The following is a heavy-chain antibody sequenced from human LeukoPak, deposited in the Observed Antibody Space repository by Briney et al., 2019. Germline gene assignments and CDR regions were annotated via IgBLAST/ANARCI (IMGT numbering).Heavy chain of an antibody. D-gene: IGHD2-21*01. CDR3: ARLIHCGGDCYRNFDY. V-gene: IGHV5-51*01. CDR1: GYSFTSYW. Sequence: GESLKISCQGSGYSFTSYWIGWVRQLPGKGLEWMGIIYPGDSDTRYSPSFQGQVTISADKSISTASLQWSSLKASDTAMYYCARLIHCGGDCYRNFDYWGQGTLVTVSS. CDR2: IYPGDSDT. J-gene: IGHJ4*02.